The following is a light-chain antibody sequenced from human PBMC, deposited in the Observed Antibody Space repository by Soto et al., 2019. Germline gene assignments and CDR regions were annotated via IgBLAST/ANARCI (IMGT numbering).Light chain of an antibody. CDR2: GAF. J-gene: IGKJ5*01. CDR3: QQRSNWPPIT. Sequence: EIVLTQSPGTLSLSPGERATLSCRASQSIRSNYLAWYQQKPGQAPRFLIYGAFSRATGIPDRFSGSGSGTDFTLTISSLEPEDFAVYYCQQRSNWPPITFGQGTRLE. CDR1: QSIRSNY. V-gene: IGKV3D-20*02.